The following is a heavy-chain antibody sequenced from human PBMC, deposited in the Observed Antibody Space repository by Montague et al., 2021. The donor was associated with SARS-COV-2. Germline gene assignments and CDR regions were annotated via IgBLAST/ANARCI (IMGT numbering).Heavy chain of an antibody. Sequence: SETLSLTCAVYGGSISHYYWTWIRQPTGKALEWIGYIYSSGDSNSNPSLKSRVTLSLDAAKNHFSLRLCSVTAADTAVYYCARRTDIFTEYYDYWGQGTLV. CDR3: ARRTDIFTEYYDY. D-gene: IGHD3-9*01. J-gene: IGHJ4*02. CDR1: GGSISHYY. CDR2: IYSSGDS. V-gene: IGHV4-59*01.